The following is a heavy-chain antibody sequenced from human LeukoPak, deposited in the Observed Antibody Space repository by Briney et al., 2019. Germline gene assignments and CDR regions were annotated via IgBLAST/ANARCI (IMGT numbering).Heavy chain of an antibody. J-gene: IGHJ4*02. D-gene: IGHD2/OR15-2a*01. V-gene: IGHV4-4*07. CDR2: IYASGST. CDR1: GGSISNYY. CDR3: ARDFYGDDGHHPFDY. Sequence: SETLSLTCSVSGGSISNYYRNWLRQPAGKGLEWIGRIYASGSTNYNPSLKSRVTISMDKSKNHFSLNLKSVTAADTAFYYCARDFYGDDGHHPFDYWGQGIQVTVSS.